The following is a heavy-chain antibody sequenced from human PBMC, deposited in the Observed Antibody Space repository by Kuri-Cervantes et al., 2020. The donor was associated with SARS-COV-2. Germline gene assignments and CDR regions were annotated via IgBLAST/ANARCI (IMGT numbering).Heavy chain of an antibody. CDR2: IYYSGST. D-gene: IGHD5-12*01. Sequence: SETLSLTCTVSGGSISSSSYYWGWIRQPPGKGLEWIGSIYYSGSTYYNPSLKSRVTISVDTSKNQFSLKLSSVTAADTAVYYCARDRGGWINGWFDPWGQGTLVTVSS. CDR1: GGSISSSSYY. CDR3: ARDRGGWINGWFDP. J-gene: IGHJ5*02. V-gene: IGHV4-39*07.